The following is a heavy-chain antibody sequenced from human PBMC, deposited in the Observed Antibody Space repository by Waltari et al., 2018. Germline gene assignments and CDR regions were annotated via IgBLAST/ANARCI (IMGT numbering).Heavy chain of an antibody. CDR1: GFTFSSYE. V-gene: IGHV3-48*03. CDR3: VRESSSDDF. CDR2: ISSSGSTI. J-gene: IGHJ4*02. D-gene: IGHD6-6*01. Sequence: EVQLVESGGGLVQPGGSLRLSCAASGFTFSSYEMNWVRQAPGKGLGWVSYISSSGSTIYYADSGKGRFTISRDNAKNSLYLQMNSLRVEDTAVYYCVRESSSDDFWGQGTLVTVSS.